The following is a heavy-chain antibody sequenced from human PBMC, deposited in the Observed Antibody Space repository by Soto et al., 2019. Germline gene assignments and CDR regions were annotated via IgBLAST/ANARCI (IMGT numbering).Heavy chain of an antibody. D-gene: IGHD2-2*01. CDR1: GFTFSDYY. CDR3: ARDQGVGPAAIGCFYYYGMDV. Sequence: GGSLRLSCAASGFTFSDYYMSWIRQAPGKGLEWVSYISSSGSTIYYADSVKGRFTISRDNAKNSLYLQMNSLRAEDTAVYYCARDQGVGPAAIGCFYYYGMDVWGQGTTVTVSS. CDR2: ISSSGSTI. J-gene: IGHJ6*02. V-gene: IGHV3-11*01.